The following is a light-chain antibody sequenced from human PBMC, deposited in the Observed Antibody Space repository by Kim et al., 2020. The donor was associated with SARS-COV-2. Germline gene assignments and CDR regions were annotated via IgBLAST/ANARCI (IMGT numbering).Light chain of an antibody. J-gene: IGLJ3*02. V-gene: IGLV3-25*03. CDR1: AFPDQF. Sequence: SYELTQPPSISLSPGQTATITCSGDAFPDQFAHWYQQKPGQAPILVIFRGTERPSEISDRFSGSTSGTKATLTISGVQAEDEADYYCQSGDSSNAFWVFG. CDR2: RGT. CDR3: QSGDSSNAFWV.